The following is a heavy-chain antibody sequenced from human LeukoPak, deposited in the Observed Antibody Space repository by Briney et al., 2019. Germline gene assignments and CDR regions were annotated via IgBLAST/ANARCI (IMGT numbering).Heavy chain of an antibody. CDR3: AKDAASYSSGWYYFDY. Sequence: AGGSLRLSCAASGFTFSSYAMSWVRQAPGKGLEWVSAISGSGGSTYYADSVKGRFTISRDNSKNTLYLQMNSLRAEDTAVYYCAKDAASYSSGWYYFDYWGQGTLVTVSS. V-gene: IGHV3-23*01. J-gene: IGHJ4*02. D-gene: IGHD6-19*01. CDR2: ISGSGGST. CDR1: GFTFSSYA.